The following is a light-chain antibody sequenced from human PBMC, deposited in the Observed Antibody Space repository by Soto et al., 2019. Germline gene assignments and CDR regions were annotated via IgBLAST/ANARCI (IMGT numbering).Light chain of an antibody. J-gene: IGLJ3*02. CDR3: SSYTSSTTLV. CDR2: EVS. V-gene: IGLV2-14*01. CDR1: SSDVGYYNY. Sequence: QSALTQPASVSGSPGQSITISCTGTSSDVGYYNYVSWYQQHPGKAPKLMIYEVSNRPSGVSNRFSGSKSGNTASLTISGLQADDEADYYCSSYTSSTTLVFGGGTKLTVL.